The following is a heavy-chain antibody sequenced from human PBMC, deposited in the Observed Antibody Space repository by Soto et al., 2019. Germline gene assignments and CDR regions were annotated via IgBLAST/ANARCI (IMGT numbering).Heavy chain of an antibody. D-gene: IGHD6-13*01. CDR3: TRAGRQQLGYFDH. CDR1: GFTFSSYG. V-gene: IGHV3-33*01. CDR2: IWYDGSNK. J-gene: IGHJ4*02. Sequence: QVQLVESGGGVVQPGRSLRLSCAASGFTFSSYGMHWVRQAPGKGLEWVAVIWYDGSNKYYADSVKGRFTISRDNYKNTLYLQRNRLRAEDTAVYYCTRAGRQQLGYFDHLGQGTLVTVPS.